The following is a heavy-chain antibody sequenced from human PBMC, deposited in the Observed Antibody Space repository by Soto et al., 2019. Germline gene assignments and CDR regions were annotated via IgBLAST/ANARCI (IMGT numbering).Heavy chain of an antibody. CDR3: ARPTDHLIRAVAGVYYYYGMDV. CDR1: GGTFSSYA. V-gene: IGHV1-69*13. D-gene: IGHD6-19*01. CDR2: IIPIFGTA. Sequence: GASVKVSCKASGGTFSSYAISWVRQAPGQGLEWMGGIIPIFGTANYAQKFQGRVTITADESTSTAYMELSSLRSEDTAVYYCARPTDHLIRAVAGVYYYYGMDVWGQGTTVTVSS. J-gene: IGHJ6*02.